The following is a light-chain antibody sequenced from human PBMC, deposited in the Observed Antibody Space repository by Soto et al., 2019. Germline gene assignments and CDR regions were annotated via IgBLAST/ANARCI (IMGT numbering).Light chain of an antibody. CDR1: QSINSRY. Sequence: EIVLTQSPGTLSLSPGERATLSCRASQSINSRYLAWYQQKPGQAPRLLIYGASSRATGIPDRFSGSWSGTDFTLTISRLEPEDFAVYYCQQFGSSPGFTFGPGTIVDIK. CDR3: QQFGSSPGFT. J-gene: IGKJ3*01. V-gene: IGKV3-20*01. CDR2: GAS.